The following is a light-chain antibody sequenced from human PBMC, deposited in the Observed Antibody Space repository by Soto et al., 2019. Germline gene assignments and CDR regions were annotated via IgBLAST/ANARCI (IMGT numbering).Light chain of an antibody. CDR3: QQDNCHPFP. CDR2: KAS. V-gene: IGKV1-5*03. J-gene: IGKJ3*01. Sequence: DIQLTQSPSTLSASVGDRVTITCRASQSLTSWLAWSQQKPGRAPKLLIYKASSLESVVPSRFSGSGSGTEFTLIIRIGQPEDVATYYCQQDNCHPFPFGPGTKVEIK. CDR1: QSLTSW.